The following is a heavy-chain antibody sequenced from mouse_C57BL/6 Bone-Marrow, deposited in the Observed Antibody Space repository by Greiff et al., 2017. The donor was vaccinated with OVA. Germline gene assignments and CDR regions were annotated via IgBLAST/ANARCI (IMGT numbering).Heavy chain of an antibody. CDR3: ARGYYGNYVDY. CDR1: GFNFKDYY. D-gene: IGHD1-1*01. J-gene: IGHJ2*01. CDR2: IDPEDGTT. V-gene: IGHV14-2*01. Sequence: VQLQQSGAELVKPGASVKLSCTASGFNFKDYYIHWVKQRPEQGLEWIGRIDPEDGTTKYAAKFQGKATITADTSSNTAYLQLSSLTSEDTAVYYCARGYYGNYVDYWGQGTTLTVSS.